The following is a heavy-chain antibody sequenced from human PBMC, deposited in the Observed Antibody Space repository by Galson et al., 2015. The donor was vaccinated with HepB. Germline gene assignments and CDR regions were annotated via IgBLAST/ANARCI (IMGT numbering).Heavy chain of an antibody. CDR2: ISGSGDST. D-gene: IGHD6-13*01. Sequence: SLRLSCAASGFTFGSEAMSWVRQAPGQGLEWVSSISGSGDSTYYADSVKGRFTISRDNSKNTLYLQLSSLRADDTAVFYCAHTYSSSWYVGYYQRWGQGTLVTVSS. V-gene: IGHV3-23*01. J-gene: IGHJ1*01. CDR3: AHTYSSSWYVGYYQR. CDR1: GFTFGSEA.